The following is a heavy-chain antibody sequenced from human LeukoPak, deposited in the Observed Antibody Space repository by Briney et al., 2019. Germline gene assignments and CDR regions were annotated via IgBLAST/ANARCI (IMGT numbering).Heavy chain of an antibody. J-gene: IGHJ4*02. V-gene: IGHV3-7*01. CDR2: INQDGSEI. D-gene: IGHD6-13*01. CDR1: GFTFSNYW. Sequence: PGGSLRLSCAASGFTFSNYWMSWVRQAPGKGLEWLANINQDGSEIYYVDSVKGRFTISRDNGKNSLYLQINSLRADDTAVYYCARTAGSSDYWGQGTLVTVSS. CDR3: ARTAGSSDY.